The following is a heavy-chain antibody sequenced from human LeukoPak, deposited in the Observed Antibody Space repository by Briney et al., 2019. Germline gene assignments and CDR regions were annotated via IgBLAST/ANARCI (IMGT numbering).Heavy chain of an antibody. D-gene: IGHD2-15*01. J-gene: IGHJ4*02. CDR3: ARRYCSGGSCYSLAY. CDR1: GFTFSSYA. CDR2: ISYDGSNK. Sequence: GGSLRLSCAASGFTFSSYAMHWVRQAPGKGLEWVAVISYDGSNKYYADSVKGRFTISRDNSKNTLYLQMNSLRAEDTAVYYCARRYCSGGSCYSLAYWGQGTLVTVSS. V-gene: IGHV3-30-3*01.